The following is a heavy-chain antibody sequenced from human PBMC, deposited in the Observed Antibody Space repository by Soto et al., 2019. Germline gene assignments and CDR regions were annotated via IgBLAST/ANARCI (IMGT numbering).Heavy chain of an antibody. D-gene: IGHD6-13*01. V-gene: IGHV4-59*01. CDR3: ARGSLSSQQLNWFDP. CDR1: GGSISSYY. J-gene: IGHJ5*02. CDR2: IYYSGST. Sequence: PSETLSLTCTVSGGSISSYYWSWIRQPPGKGLEWIGYIYYSGSTNYNPSLKSRVTISVDTSKNQFSLKLSSVTAADTAVYYCARGSLSSQQLNWFDPWGQGTLVTVSS.